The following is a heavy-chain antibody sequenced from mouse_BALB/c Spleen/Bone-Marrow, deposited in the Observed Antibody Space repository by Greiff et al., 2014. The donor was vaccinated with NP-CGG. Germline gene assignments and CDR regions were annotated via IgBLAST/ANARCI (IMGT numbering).Heavy chain of an antibody. CDR3: TTGTRFAY. Sequence: QVQLQQPGAELVRPGAPVKLSCKASGYTFTSYWINWVKQRPGQGLEWIGNIYPSDSYTNYNQKFKDKATLTVDKSSSTAYMQLSSPTSEDSAVYYCTTGTRFAYWGQGTLVTVSA. J-gene: IGHJ3*01. D-gene: IGHD4-1*01. CDR1: GYTFTSYW. CDR2: IYPSDSYT. V-gene: IGHV1-69*02.